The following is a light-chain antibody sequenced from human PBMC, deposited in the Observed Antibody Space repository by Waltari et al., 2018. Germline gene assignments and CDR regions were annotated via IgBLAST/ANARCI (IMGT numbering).Light chain of an antibody. CDR1: QSLVHSDGNTF. CDR2: KVS. V-gene: IGKV2-30*02. J-gene: IGKJ2*01. CDR3: MQALQTPRT. Sequence: DVVMTQSPLSLPVTLGQPASISCRSSQSLVHSDGNTFLNWFQHRPGQSPRRLIYKVSNRDFGVPDRFSGSGSGSNFSLEISRVEAEDVGIYYCMQALQTPRTFGQGTKLEIK.